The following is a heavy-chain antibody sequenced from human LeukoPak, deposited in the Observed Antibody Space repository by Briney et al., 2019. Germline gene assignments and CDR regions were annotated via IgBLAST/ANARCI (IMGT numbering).Heavy chain of an antibody. D-gene: IGHD4-11*01. CDR1: GFTFSSYS. Sequence: PGGSLRLSCAASGFTFSSYSMNWVRQAPGKGLEWVSSISSSSSYIYYADSVKGRFTVSRDNAKNSLHLQMNSLRAEDTAVYYCARDLMTTVTTADYWGQGTLVTVSS. CDR3: ARDLMTTVTTADY. V-gene: IGHV3-21*01. CDR2: ISSSSSYI. J-gene: IGHJ4*02.